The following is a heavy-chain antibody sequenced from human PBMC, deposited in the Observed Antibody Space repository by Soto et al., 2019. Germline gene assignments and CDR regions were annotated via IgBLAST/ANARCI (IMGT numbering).Heavy chain of an antibody. D-gene: IGHD1-1*01. CDR1: GYTFTSYA. Sequence: ASVKVSCKASGYTFTSYAMHWVRQAPGQRLEWMGWINAGNGKTKYSQKFQGRVTITRDTSASTAYMELSSLRSEDTAVYYCATLPPNWNPLFQNFDYWGQGTLVTVSS. J-gene: IGHJ4*01. CDR3: ATLPPNWNPLFQNFDY. V-gene: IGHV1-3*01. CDR2: INAGNGKT.